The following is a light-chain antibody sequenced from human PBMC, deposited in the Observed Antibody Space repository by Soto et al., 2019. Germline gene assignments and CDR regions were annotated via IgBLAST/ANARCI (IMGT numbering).Light chain of an antibody. CDR3: QKYNSAPLT. CDR1: QTISSW. Sequence: DIQMTQSPSPLSGSVGDRVTITCRASQTISSWLAWYQQKPGKAPKLMIYAASTLQSGVPSRFSGSGSGTDLNLTISSLQPEDVATYYCQKYNSAPLTLGGGTKVDIK. J-gene: IGKJ4*01. V-gene: IGKV1-27*01. CDR2: AAS.